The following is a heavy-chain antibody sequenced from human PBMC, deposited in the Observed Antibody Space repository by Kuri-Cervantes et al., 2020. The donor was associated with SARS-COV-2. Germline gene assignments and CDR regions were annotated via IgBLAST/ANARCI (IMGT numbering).Heavy chain of an antibody. Sequence: SVKVSCKASGDSFISYSFNWVRQAPGQGLEWMGGIIPMFGTADYAQKFQGRVTITADESTSTVYMELTSLRSDDTAMYYCARDCSGTDCNVIVYALSDWGQGTLVTSPQ. CDR2: IIPMFGTA. CDR3: ARDCSGTDCNVIVYALSD. CDR1: GDSFISYS. J-gene: IGHJ4*02. V-gene: IGHV1-69*13. D-gene: IGHD2-8*01.